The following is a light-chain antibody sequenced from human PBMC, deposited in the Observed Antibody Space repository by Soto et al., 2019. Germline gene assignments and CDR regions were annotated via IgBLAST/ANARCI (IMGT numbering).Light chain of an antibody. V-gene: IGKV2-28*01. CDR3: MQALQTPLYT. CDR2: LGS. J-gene: IGKJ2*01. Sequence: DIVMTQSPLSLPVTPGEPASISCRSSQSLLHSNGYIYLDWYLQKPVQSPQLLIYLGSNRASGVPDRFSGSGSGTDFTLKISRVEAEDVGVYYCMQALQTPLYTFGQGTKLEIK. CDR1: QSLLHSNGYIY.